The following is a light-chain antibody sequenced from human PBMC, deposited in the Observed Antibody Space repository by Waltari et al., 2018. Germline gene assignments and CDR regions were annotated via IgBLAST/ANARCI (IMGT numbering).Light chain of an antibody. V-gene: IGKV3-15*01. CDR2: GAS. CDR1: QSISSN. J-gene: IGKJ1*01. Sequence: EIVITQSPATLSVSPGDRATLSCRASQSISSNLAWYQQKLGQTPRLLIYGASTRATDIPARFSGSGSGTEFTLTISSLQSEDSAVYYCQQYHYWWTFGQGTKVEIK. CDR3: QQYHYWWT.